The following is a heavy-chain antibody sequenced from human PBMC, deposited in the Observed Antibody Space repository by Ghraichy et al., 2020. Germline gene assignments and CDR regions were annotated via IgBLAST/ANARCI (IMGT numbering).Heavy chain of an antibody. V-gene: IGHV4-30-2*01. Sequence: SQTLSLTCAVSGGSISSGGYSWSWIRQPPGKGLEWIGYIYHSGSTYYNPSLKSRVTISVDRSKNQFSLKLSSVTAADTAVYYCASSTVPSSWGLGYMDVWGKGTTVTVSS. CDR1: GGSISSGGYS. J-gene: IGHJ6*03. CDR3: ASSTVPSSWGLGYMDV. CDR2: IYHSGST. D-gene: IGHD4-17*01.